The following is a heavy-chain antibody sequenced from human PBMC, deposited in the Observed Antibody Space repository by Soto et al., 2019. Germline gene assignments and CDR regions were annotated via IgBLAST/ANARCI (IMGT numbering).Heavy chain of an antibody. CDR3: ASWGSGSDYDY. D-gene: IGHD1-26*01. CDR2: ISGSGGST. CDR1: GFTFSSYA. V-gene: IGHV3-23*01. J-gene: IGHJ4*02. Sequence: EVQLLESGGGLVQPGGSLRLSCAASGFTFSSYAMRWVRQAPGKGLEWVSAISGSGGSTYYADSVKGRFTISRDNSKNTLYLPMTSLRAADTAVYYCASWGSGSDYDYWGQGPLVTVS.